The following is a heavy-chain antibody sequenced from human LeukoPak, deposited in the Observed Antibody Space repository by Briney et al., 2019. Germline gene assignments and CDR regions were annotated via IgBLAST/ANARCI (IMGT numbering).Heavy chain of an antibody. CDR3: ASSNGGILNY. D-gene: IGHD1-1*01. CDR2: IDQSGST. J-gene: IGHJ4*02. V-gene: IGHV4-34*01. CDR1: CGSFSGYY. Sequence: PSETLSLMCAVYCGSFSGYYLRWIRHSPGKGLEWIGEIDQSGSTSYNPSLKSRVTFSVDTSKNQFSLKLTSVTAADTAVYYCASSNGGILNYWGQGTLVIVSS.